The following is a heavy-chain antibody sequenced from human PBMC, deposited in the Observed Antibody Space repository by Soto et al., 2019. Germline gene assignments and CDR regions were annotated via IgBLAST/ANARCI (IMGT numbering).Heavy chain of an antibody. V-gene: IGHV1-2*04. CDR1: GYTFTGYY. D-gene: IGHD3-10*01. Sequence: QVQLVQSGAEVKKPGASVKVSCKASGYTFTGYYMHWVRQAPGQGLEWMGWINPNSGGTNYAQKFQGWVTMTRDTSISTAYMELRRLRSDDTAVYYCAREVRTPGSGSWHDYWGQGTLVTVSS. CDR2: INPNSGGT. CDR3: AREVRTPGSGSWHDY. J-gene: IGHJ4*02.